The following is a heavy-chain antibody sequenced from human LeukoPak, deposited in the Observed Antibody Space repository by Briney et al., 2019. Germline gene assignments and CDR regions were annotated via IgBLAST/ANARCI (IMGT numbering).Heavy chain of an antibody. CDR3: AREFEGQEAGAYGSGSYDVFDI. J-gene: IGHJ3*02. Sequence: GGSLRLSCAASGFTFSNYWVHWVRRASGKGLVWVSRITSDASSTSYADSVKGRFTISRDNAKNTLYLRMNSLRAEDTAVYYCAREFEGQEAGAYGSGSYDVFDIWGQGTMVTVSS. CDR2: ITSDASST. V-gene: IGHV3-74*01. D-gene: IGHD3-10*01. CDR1: GFTFSNYW.